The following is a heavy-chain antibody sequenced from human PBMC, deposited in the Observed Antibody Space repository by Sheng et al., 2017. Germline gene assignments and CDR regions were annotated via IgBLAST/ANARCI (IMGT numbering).Heavy chain of an antibody. CDR3: ARERYDFYYYYYMDV. D-gene: IGHD3-3*01. CDR2: ISSSSSYT. Sequence: QVQLVESGGGLVKPGGSLRLSCAASGFTFSDYYMSWIRQAPGKGLEWVSYISSSSSYTNYADSVKGRFTISRDNAKNSLYLQMNSLRAEDTAVYYCARERYDFYYYYYMDVWGKGTTVTVSS. V-gene: IGHV3-11*05. J-gene: IGHJ6*03. CDR1: GFTFSDYY.